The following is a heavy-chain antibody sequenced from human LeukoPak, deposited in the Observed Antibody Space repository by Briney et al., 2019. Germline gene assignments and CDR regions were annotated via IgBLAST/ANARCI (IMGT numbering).Heavy chain of an antibody. CDR3: ARDRALMVYAAHDAFDI. D-gene: IGHD2-8*01. V-gene: IGHV1-18*01. CDR1: GYTFTSYG. CDR2: ISAYNGNT. J-gene: IGHJ3*02. Sequence: GASVKVSCKASGYTFTSYGISWVRQAPGQGLEWMGWISAYNGNTNYAQKLHGRVTMTTDTSTSTAYMELRSLRSDDTAVYYCARDRALMVYAAHDAFDIWGQGTMVTVSS.